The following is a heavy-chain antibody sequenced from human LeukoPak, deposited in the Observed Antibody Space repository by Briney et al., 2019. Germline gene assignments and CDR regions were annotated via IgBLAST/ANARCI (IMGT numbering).Heavy chain of an antibody. CDR3: GKDISAGGMDV. V-gene: IGHV3-9*01. CDR2: SWNSART. CDR1: ESTFDHA. J-gene: IGHJ6*02. D-gene: IGHD3-10*01. Sequence: PGGSLRLSCTASESTFDHAMHWVRQTPGKGLEWVSGSWNSARTGYADSVRGRFTISRDNAKNSLYLQMNSLRAEDTALYYCGKDISAGGMDVWGQGTTVTVSS.